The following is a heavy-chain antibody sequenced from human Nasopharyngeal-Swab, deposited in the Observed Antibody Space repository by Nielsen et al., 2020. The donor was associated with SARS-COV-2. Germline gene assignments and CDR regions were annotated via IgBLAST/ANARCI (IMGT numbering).Heavy chain of an antibody. CDR2: IIPIFGTA. D-gene: IGHD2-2*02. Sequence: SVKASCKASGVTFSSYAISWVRQAPGQGLEWMGGIIPIFGTANYAQKFQGRVTITADESTSTAYMELSSLRSEDTAVYYCARGGYCSSTSCYNPYYYGMDVWGQGTTVTVSS. CDR3: ARGGYCSSTSCYNPYYYGMDV. CDR1: GVTFSSYA. V-gene: IGHV1-69*13. J-gene: IGHJ6*02.